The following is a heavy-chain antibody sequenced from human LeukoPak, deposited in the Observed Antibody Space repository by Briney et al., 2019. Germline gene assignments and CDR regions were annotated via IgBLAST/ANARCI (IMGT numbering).Heavy chain of an antibody. CDR2: ISGSGGST. J-gene: IGHJ6*02. V-gene: IGHV3-23*01. Sequence: GRSLGLSCAASGFTFSSYAMSWVRQAPGKGLEWVSAISGSGGSTYYADSVKGRFTISRDNSKNTLYLQMNSLRAEDTAVYYCAKDHYYDTSGMDVWGQGTTVTVSS. D-gene: IGHD3-22*01. CDR1: GFTFSSYA. CDR3: AKDHYYDTSGMDV.